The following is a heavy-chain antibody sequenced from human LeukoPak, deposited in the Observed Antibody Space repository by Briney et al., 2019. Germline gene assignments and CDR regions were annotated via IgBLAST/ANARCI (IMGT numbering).Heavy chain of an antibody. CDR3: ARAIEVGAMTPFDY. V-gene: IGHV4-59*08. CDR2: IYYSGST. J-gene: IGHJ4*02. Sequence: PSETLSLTCTVSGGSVSSYYWSWIRQPPGKGLEWIGYIYYSGSTNYNPSLKSRVTISVDTSKNQFSLKLSSVTAADTAVYYCARAIEVGAMTPFDYWGQGTLVTVSS. D-gene: IGHD1-26*01. CDR1: GGSVSSYY.